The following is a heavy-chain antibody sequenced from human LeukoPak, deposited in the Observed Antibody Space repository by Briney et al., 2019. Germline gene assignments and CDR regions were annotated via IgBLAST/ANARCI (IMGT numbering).Heavy chain of an antibody. D-gene: IGHD3-10*01. CDR3: ARGPAHYYGSGSYSDY. CDR2: IYYSGST. V-gene: IGHV4-59*08. CDR1: GGSISSYY. J-gene: IGHJ4*02. Sequence: PSETLSLTCTVSGGSISSYYWSWIRQPPGKGLEWIGYIYYSGSTNYNPSLKSRVTISVDTSKNQFSLKLSSVTAADTAVYYCARGPAHYYGSGSYSDYWGQGTLVTVSS.